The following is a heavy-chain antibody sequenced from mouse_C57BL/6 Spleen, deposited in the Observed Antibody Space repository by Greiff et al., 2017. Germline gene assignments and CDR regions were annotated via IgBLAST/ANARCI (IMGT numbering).Heavy chain of an antibody. D-gene: IGHD2-10*01. V-gene: IGHV1-74*01. CDR3: TRPPTMIRDYCDY. Sequence: QVQLQQPGAELVKPGASVKVSCKASGYTFTSYWMHWVKQRPGQGLEWIGRIHPSDSDTNYNQKFKGKATLTVDKSSSTAYMELSSLTNEDSAVYYCTRPPTMIRDYCDYWGQGTTLTVSS. J-gene: IGHJ2*01. CDR1: GYTFTSYW. CDR2: IHPSDSDT.